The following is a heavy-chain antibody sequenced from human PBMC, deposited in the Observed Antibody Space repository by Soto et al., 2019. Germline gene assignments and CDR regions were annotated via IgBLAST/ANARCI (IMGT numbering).Heavy chain of an antibody. V-gene: IGHV4-30-4*01. CDR1: GDSISSGDYY. CDR2: IYYSGST. D-gene: IGHD3-22*01. CDR3: ARGVIGTMIVVAIPHWFDP. J-gene: IGHJ5*02. Sequence: SETLSLTCTVSGDSISSGDYYWSWIRQPPGKGLEWIGYIYYSGSTYYNPSLKSRVTISVDTSKNQFSLKLSSVTAADTAVYYCARGVIGTMIVVAIPHWFDPWGQGTLVTVSS.